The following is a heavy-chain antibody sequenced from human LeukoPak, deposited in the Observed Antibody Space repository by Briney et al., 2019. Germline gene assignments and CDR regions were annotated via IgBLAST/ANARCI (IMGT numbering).Heavy chain of an antibody. Sequence: PGGSLRLSCAASGFTFSSYGMHWVRQAPGKGLEWVAVIWYDGSNKYYADSVKGRFTISRDNSKNTLYLQMNSLRAEDTAVYYCARDLNRRVVIYGMDVWGQGTTVTVSS. D-gene: IGHD3-10*01. V-gene: IGHV3-33*01. CDR3: ARDLNRRVVIYGMDV. CDR2: IWYDGSNK. J-gene: IGHJ6*02. CDR1: GFTFSSYG.